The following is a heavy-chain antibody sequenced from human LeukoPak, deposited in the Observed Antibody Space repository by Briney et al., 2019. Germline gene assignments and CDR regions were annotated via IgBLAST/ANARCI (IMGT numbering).Heavy chain of an antibody. CDR1: GGSISSYY. CDR3: ARDPGVAGNNWFDP. D-gene: IGHD6-19*01. Sequence: PSETLSLTCTVSGGSISSYYWSWIRQPPGKGLEWIGYIHYSGSTNYNPSLKSRVTISVDTSKNQFSLKLSSVTAADTAVYYCARDPGVAGNNWFDPWGQGTLVTVSS. J-gene: IGHJ5*02. V-gene: IGHV4-59*01. CDR2: IHYSGST.